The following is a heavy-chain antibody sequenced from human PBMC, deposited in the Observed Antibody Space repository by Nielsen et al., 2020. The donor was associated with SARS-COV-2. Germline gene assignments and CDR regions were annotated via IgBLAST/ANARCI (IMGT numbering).Heavy chain of an antibody. J-gene: IGHJ4*02. CDR1: GFTFSSYA. CDR2: ISGSGGST. CDR3: AKAHRTRGYYDSSGYSLDS. D-gene: IGHD3-22*01. V-gene: IGHV3-23*01. Sequence: GESLKISCAASGFTFSSYAMSWVRQAPGKGLEWVSAISGSGGSTYYADSVKGRFTISRDNSKNMLYLQMNSLSLEDTAIYYCAKAHRTRGYYDSSGYSLDSWGQGTLVTVSS.